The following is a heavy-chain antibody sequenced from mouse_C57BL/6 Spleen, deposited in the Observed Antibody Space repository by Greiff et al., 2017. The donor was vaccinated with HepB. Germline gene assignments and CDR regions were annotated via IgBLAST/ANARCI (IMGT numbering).Heavy chain of an antibody. Sequence: EVKLVESGGDLVKPGGSLKLSCAASGFTFSSYGMSWVRQTPDKRLEWVATISSGGSYTYYPDSVKGRFTISRDNAKNTLYLQMSSLKSEDTAMYYCARLYGSYYFDYWGQGTTLTVSS. D-gene: IGHD1-1*01. J-gene: IGHJ2*01. CDR2: ISSGGSYT. CDR1: GFTFSSYG. V-gene: IGHV5-6*02. CDR3: ARLYGSYYFDY.